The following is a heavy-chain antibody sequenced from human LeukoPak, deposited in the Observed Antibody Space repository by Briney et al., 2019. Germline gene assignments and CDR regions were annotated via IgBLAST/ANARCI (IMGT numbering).Heavy chain of an antibody. Sequence: GGSLRLSCAASGFTFSSYSMNWVRQAPGKGLEWVSSISSSSSYIYYADSVKGRFTISRDNAKNSLYLQMNSLRAEDTAVYYCARDTPPKSTYYDNVWGSRPIDYWGQGTLVTVSS. CDR1: GFTFSSYS. J-gene: IGHJ4*02. CDR2: ISSSSSYI. D-gene: IGHD3-16*01. V-gene: IGHV3-21*01. CDR3: ARDTPPKSTYYDNVWGSRPIDY.